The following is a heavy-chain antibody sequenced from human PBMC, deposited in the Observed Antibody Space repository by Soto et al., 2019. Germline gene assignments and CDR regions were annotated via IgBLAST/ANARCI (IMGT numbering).Heavy chain of an antibody. D-gene: IGHD2-15*01. CDR3: ARESVVLRAFDI. Sequence: ASVKVSCKASEYTFTSYAMHWVRQAPGQRLEWMGWINAGNGNTKYSQKFQGRVTITRDTSASTAYMELSSLRSEDTAVYYCARESVVLRAFDIWGQGTMVTVSS. J-gene: IGHJ3*02. CDR2: INAGNGNT. CDR1: EYTFTSYA. V-gene: IGHV1-3*01.